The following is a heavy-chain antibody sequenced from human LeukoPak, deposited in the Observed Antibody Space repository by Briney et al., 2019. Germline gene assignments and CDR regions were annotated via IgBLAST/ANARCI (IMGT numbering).Heavy chain of an antibody. J-gene: IGHJ4*02. CDR2: ISYDGVNK. D-gene: IGHD3-22*01. CDR3: ARSQLPYYYDSSGYVPDY. Sequence: PGGSLRLSCAASGFTFNSYAIHWVRQAPGKGLEWVAVISYDGVNKYYADSVKGRFTISRDNSKNTLYLQVNSLRAEDTAVYYCARSQLPYYYDSSGYVPDYWGQGTLVTVSS. CDR1: GFTFNSYA. V-gene: IGHV3-30-3*01.